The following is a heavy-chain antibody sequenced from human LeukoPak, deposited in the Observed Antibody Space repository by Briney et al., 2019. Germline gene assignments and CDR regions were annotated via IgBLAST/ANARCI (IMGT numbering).Heavy chain of an antibody. CDR2: IIPILGIA. V-gene: IGHV1-69*04. Sequence: SVKVSCKAPGGTFSSYAISWVRQAPGQGLEWMGRIIPILGIANYAQKFQGRVTITADKSTSTAYMELSSLRSEDTAVYYCATAVVTHAQMDDWGQGTLVTVSS. CDR1: GGTFSSYA. CDR3: ATAVVTHAQMDD. J-gene: IGHJ4*02. D-gene: IGHD4-23*01.